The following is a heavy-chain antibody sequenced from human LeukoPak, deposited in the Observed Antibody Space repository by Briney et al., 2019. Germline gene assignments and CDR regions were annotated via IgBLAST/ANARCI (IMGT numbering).Heavy chain of an antibody. J-gene: IGHJ4*02. D-gene: IGHD6-13*01. V-gene: IGHV3-23*01. CDR1: GFTFSTYA. CDR2: ISGSGGST. CDR3: AKCAGYSSSWPIDY. Sequence: PGGSLRLSCAASGFTFSTYAVSWVRQAPGKGLEWVSDISGSGGSTYYADSVKGRFTISRDNSKDTVYLQMNTLRVDDTAVYYCAKCAGYSSSWPIDYWGQGTLVTVSS.